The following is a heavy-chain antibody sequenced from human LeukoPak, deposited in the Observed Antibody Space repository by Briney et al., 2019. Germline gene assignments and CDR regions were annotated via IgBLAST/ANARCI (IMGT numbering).Heavy chain of an antibody. Sequence: GGSLRLSCAASEFSVGSNYMSWFRQAPGKGLEWVGFIRSKAYGGTTEYAASVKGRFTISRDDSKSIAYLQMNSLKTEDTAFYYCTRGKGDQGWYWGQGTLVTVSS. V-gene: IGHV3-49*03. J-gene: IGHJ4*02. D-gene: IGHD2-15*01. CDR1: EFSVGSNY. CDR2: IRSKAYGGTT. CDR3: TRGKGDQGWY.